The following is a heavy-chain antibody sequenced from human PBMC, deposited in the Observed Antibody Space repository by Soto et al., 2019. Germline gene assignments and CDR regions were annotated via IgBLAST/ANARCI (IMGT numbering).Heavy chain of an antibody. CDR3: ARKKVGANDY. D-gene: IGHD1-26*01. Sequence: ASVKVSCKASGYTLTSYDINWVRQATGQGLEWMGWMNPNSGNTGYAQKFQGRVTMTRNTSISTAYMELSSLRSEDTAVYCARKKVGANDYWGQGTLVTVSS. V-gene: IGHV1-8*01. CDR2: MNPNSGNT. CDR1: GYTLTSYD. J-gene: IGHJ4*02.